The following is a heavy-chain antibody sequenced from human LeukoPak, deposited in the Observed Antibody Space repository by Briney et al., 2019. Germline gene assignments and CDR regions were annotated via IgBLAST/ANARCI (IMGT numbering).Heavy chain of an antibody. CDR2: INPSGGST. Sequence: GASVKVSCKASGYTFSDYTINWVRQAPGQGLEWMGIINPSGGSTSYAQKFQGRVTMTRDMSTSTVYMELSSLRSEDTAVYYCARARYSSSWYPTFDYWGQGTLVTVSS. D-gene: IGHD6-13*01. CDR1: GYTFSDYT. J-gene: IGHJ4*02. CDR3: ARARYSSSWYPTFDY. V-gene: IGHV1-46*01.